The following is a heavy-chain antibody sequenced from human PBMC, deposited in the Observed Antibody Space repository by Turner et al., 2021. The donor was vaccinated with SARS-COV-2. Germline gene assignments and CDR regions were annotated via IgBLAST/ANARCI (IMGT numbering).Heavy chain of an antibody. CDR2: TCYSWST. V-gene: IGHV4-59*01. D-gene: IGHD3-3*01. Sequence: QVQLQESGPGLVKPSETLPLTCTVSGVSISSYCWSWIRQSPEKGLEWIGYTCYSWSTHYSHSLKSRVTTSLDTAKNQFSLKLKAVTAADTAVYYCARELRFNWFDSWGQGTLVTVSS. J-gene: IGHJ5*01. CDR3: ARELRFNWFDS. CDR1: GVSISSYC.